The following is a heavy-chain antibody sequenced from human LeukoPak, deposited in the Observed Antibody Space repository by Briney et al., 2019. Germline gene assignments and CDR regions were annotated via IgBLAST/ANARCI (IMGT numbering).Heavy chain of an antibody. Sequence: GGSLRLSCAASGFTVSSNYMSWVRQAPGKGLEWVSVIYSGGSTYYADSVKGRFTISRDNSKNTLYLQMNSLRAEDTAVYYCAKGPLIVVVPAAYDYWGQGTLVTVSS. CDR2: IYSGGST. D-gene: IGHD2-2*01. J-gene: IGHJ4*02. CDR3: AKGPLIVVVPAAYDY. V-gene: IGHV3-66*01. CDR1: GFTVSSNY.